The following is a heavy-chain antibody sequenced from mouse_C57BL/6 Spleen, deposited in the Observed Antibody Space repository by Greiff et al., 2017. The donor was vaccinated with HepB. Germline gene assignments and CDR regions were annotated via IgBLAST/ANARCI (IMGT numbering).Heavy chain of an antibody. Sequence: EVQGVESGGDLVKPGGSLKLSCAASGFTFSSYGMSWVRQTPDKRLEWVATISSGGSYTYYPDSVKGRFTISRDNAKNTLYLQMSSLKSEDTAMYYCARHERNGPWFAYWGQGTLVTVSA. V-gene: IGHV5-6*01. CDR3: ARHERNGPWFAY. CDR1: GFTFSSYG. J-gene: IGHJ3*01. CDR2: ISSGGSYT.